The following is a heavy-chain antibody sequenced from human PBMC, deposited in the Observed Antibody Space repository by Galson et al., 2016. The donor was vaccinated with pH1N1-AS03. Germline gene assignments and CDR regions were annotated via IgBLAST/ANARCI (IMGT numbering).Heavy chain of an antibody. CDR2: ITSSSTYI. D-gene: IGHD6-13*01. Sequence: SLRLSCAASGFTFTSSTMSWVRQAPGKGLEWVSSITSSSTYIYYADSVKGRFSISRDSAHNSLYLQMNSLRAEDTAVYYCASGVYSTYFDYWGQGILVTVSS. V-gene: IGHV3-21*01. CDR3: ASGVYSTYFDY. CDR1: GFTFTSST. J-gene: IGHJ4*02.